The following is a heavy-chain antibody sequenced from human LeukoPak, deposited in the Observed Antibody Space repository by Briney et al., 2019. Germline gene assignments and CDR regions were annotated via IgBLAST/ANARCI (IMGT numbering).Heavy chain of an antibody. CDR3: ARDSSGYRDAFDI. D-gene: IGHD3-22*01. J-gene: IGHJ3*02. CDR2: IYSGGST. V-gene: IGHV3-53*01. CDR1: GFPVSSNY. Sequence: PGGSLRLSCAASGFPVSSNYMMWVRPAPGKGLEWGSVIYSGGSTYYADSVKGRFTISRDNSKNTLYLQMNRLRAEDTAVYYCARDSSGYRDAFDIWGQGTMVTVSS.